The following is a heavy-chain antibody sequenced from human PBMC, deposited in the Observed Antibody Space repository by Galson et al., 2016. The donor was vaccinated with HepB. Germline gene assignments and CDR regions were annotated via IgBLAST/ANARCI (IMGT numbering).Heavy chain of an antibody. J-gene: IGHJ4*02. D-gene: IGHD2-8*02. CDR3: ARRGSVAVPGLYFDY. Sequence: SETLSLTCTVSGGSISSSSYYWVWIRQPPGKGLEWIGSIYYTGTTSYNPSLKSRVTISADTSKTHFSLNLSSVTAADTAVYYCARRGSVAVPGLYFDYWGQGTLVTVSS. CDR2: IYYTGTT. CDR1: GGSISSSSYY. V-gene: IGHV4-39*02.